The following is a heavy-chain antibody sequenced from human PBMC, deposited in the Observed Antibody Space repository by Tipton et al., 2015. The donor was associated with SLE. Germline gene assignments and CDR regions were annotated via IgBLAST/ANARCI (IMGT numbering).Heavy chain of an antibody. CDR3: ASSGLWGIVTV. Sequence: SLRLSCAASGFTFSSYSMNWVRQAPGKGLEWVSSISSSSSYIYYADSVKGRFTISRDNAKNSLYLQMNSLRAEDTAVYYCASSGLWGIVTVWGQGTLVTVSS. D-gene: IGHD3-16*01. V-gene: IGHV3-21*04. CDR1: GFTFSSYS. CDR2: ISSSSSYI. J-gene: IGHJ4*02.